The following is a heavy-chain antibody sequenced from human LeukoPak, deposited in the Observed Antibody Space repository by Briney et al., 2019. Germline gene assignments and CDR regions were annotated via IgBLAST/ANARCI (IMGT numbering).Heavy chain of an antibody. CDR2: ITDSGRKT. V-gene: IGHV3-23*01. CDR1: GFTFSNYA. J-gene: IGHJ4*02. CDR3: AKITKATTPNY. D-gene: IGHD4-17*01. Sequence: GGSLRLSCAASGFTFSNYAMNWVRQASGRGLEWVSGITDSGRKTYYADSVKGRFSISRDNSKNTVYLQMSDLRAEDTAVYYCAKITKATTPNYWGQGTLVTVSS.